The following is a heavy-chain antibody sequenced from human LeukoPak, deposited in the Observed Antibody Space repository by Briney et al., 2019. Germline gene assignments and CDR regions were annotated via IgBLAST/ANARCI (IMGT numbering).Heavy chain of an antibody. D-gene: IGHD5-24*01. V-gene: IGHV1-2*02. J-gene: IGHJ4*02. CDR1: GYTFRDYC. CDR3: AKDGQL. CDR2: IDGNSGGT. Sequence: ASVKVSCKTSGYTFRDYCIHWVRQAPGQGLEWMGWIDGNSGGTNYQQKFQGRFTMTRDTSISTAYMELSSLRSDDTAVYYCAKDGQLRGQGTLVTVSS.